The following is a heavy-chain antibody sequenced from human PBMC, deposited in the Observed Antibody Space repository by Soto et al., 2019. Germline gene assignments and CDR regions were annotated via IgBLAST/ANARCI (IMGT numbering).Heavy chain of an antibody. CDR2: IWYDGSNK. Sequence: QVQLVESGGGVVQPGRSLRLSCAASGFTFSSYGMHWVRQAPGKGLEWVAVIWYDGSNKYYADSVKGRFTISRDNSKNTLYLQMNSLRAEDTAVYYCARLDYGAYYYYYYMDVWGKGSTVTVSS. CDR3: ARLDYGAYYYYYYMDV. CDR1: GFTFSSYG. J-gene: IGHJ6*03. D-gene: IGHD4-17*01. V-gene: IGHV3-33*01.